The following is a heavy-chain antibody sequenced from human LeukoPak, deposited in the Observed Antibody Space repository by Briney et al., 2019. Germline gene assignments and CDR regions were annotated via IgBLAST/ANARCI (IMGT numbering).Heavy chain of an antibody. Sequence: SESLSLTCTVSAGSINSNYWSWIRQPPGKGLEWIGYIYYSGSTNYNPSLKSRVTISGDTSKNQFSLRLSSVTAADTAVYYCARASYSYDINGWVPFDYWGQGTLVTVSS. V-gene: IGHV4-59*08. CDR1: AGSINSNY. J-gene: IGHJ4*02. CDR3: ARASYSYDINGWVPFDY. D-gene: IGHD3-22*01. CDR2: IYYSGST.